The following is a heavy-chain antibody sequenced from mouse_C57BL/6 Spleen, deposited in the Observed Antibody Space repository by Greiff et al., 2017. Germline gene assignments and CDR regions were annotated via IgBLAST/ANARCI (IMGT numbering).Heavy chain of an antibody. CDR3: ARRRFPYYAMDY. CDR2: INPGSGGT. Sequence: QVQLQQSGAELVRPGTSVKVSCTASGYAFTHYLIEWVKQRPGQDLAWIGVINPGSGGTNYNEKFKGKATLTADKSSSTAYMQLSSLTSEDSAVYFCARRRFPYYAMDYWGQGTSVTVSS. CDR1: GYAFTHYL. V-gene: IGHV1-54*01. J-gene: IGHJ4*01.